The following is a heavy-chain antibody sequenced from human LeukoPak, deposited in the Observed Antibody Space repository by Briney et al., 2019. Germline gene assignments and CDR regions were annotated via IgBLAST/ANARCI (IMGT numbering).Heavy chain of an antibody. CDR3: AREAAAPFDWFDP. D-gene: IGHD6-13*01. J-gene: IGHJ5*02. CDR1: GGSISSGGYY. CDR2: IYYSGST. Sequence: SETLSLTCTVSGGSISSGGYYWSWIRQPPGKGLEWIGYIYYSGSTYYNPSLKSRVTISVDTSKNQFSLKLSSVTAADTAVYYCAREAAAPFDWFDPWGQGTLVTVSS. V-gene: IGHV4-30-4*08.